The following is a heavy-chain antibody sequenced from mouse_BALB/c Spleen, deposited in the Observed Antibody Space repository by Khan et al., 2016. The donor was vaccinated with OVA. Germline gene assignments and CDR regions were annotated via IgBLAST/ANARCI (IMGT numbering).Heavy chain of an antibody. J-gene: IGHJ3*01. CDR3: ARDFGSRFAY. D-gene: IGHD1-1*01. CDR2: IYPGNDDT. V-gene: IGHV1-80*01. Sequence: QVQLKQSGAELVRPGSSVKISCKASGYTFSSSWMNWVKHRPGQGLEWIGQIYPGNDDTDYNGKFKDKDSLTADKSSRTAYMQLTSLTSEDSAVYFCARDFGSRFAYWGQGTLVTVSA. CDR1: GYTFSSSW.